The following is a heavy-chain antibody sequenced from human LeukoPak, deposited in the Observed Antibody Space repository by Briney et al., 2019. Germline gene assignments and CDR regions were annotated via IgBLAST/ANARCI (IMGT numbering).Heavy chain of an antibody. J-gene: IGHJ4*02. CDR1: GGSISSYY. D-gene: IGHD3-10*01. CDR3: ARDYYGSGSYNY. V-gene: IGHV4-4*07. Sequence: PSETLSLTCTVSGGSISSYYWSWIRQPAGKGLEWIGRIYTSGSTNYNPSLKSRVTISVDKSKNQFSLELSSVTAADTAVYYCARDYYGSGSYNYWGQGTLVTVSS. CDR2: IYTSGST.